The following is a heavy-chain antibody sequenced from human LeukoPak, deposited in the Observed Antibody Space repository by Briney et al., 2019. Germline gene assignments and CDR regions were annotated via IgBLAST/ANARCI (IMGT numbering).Heavy chain of an antibody. J-gene: IGHJ4*02. V-gene: IGHV4-34*01. Sequence: SETLSLTSAVYGGSFSGYYWSWIRQPPGKGLEWIGEINHSGSTNYNPSLKSRVTISVDTSKNQFSLKLSSVTAADTAVYYCARGLYYDSSGYQPVFDYWGQGTLVTVSS. D-gene: IGHD3-22*01. CDR3: ARGLYYDSSGYQPVFDY. CDR1: GGSFSGYY. CDR2: INHSGST.